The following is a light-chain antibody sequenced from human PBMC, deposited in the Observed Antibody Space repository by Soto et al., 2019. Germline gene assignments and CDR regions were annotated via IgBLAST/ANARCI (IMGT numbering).Light chain of an antibody. V-gene: IGLV2-14*01. CDR3: SSYTSSITLV. CDR1: SSDIGAYKY. J-gene: IGLJ3*02. CDR2: EVR. Sequence: QSVLTQPASVSGSPGQSITISCTGTSSDIGAYKYVSWYQVHPGKAPKVLIYEVRSRPSEVSDRFSGSKSGNTASLTISGLQAEDEATYYCSSYTSSITLVFGGGTKLTVL.